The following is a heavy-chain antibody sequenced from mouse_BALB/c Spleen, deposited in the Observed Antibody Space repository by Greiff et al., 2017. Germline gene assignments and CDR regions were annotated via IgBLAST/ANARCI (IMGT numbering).Heavy chain of an antibody. CDR1: GYTFTSYW. CDR3: TRGIYYDYDWFAY. V-gene: IGHV1-5*01. J-gene: IGHJ3*01. D-gene: IGHD2-4*01. Sequence: VQLQQSGTVLARPGASVKMSCKASGYTFTSYWMHWVKQRPGQGLEWIGAIYPGNSDTSYNQKFKGKAKLTAVTSTSTAYMELSSLTNEDSAVYYCTRGIYYDYDWFAYWGQGTLVTVSA. CDR2: IYPGNSDT.